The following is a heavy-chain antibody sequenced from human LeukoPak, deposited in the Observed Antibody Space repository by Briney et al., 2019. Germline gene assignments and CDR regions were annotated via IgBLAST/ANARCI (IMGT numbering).Heavy chain of an antibody. V-gene: IGHV3-13*01. CDR3: ARGHSYGYVKSWFDP. J-gene: IGHJ5*02. Sequence: GGSLRLSCAASGSTFSSYDMHWVRQATGKGLEWVSAIGTAGDTYYPGSVKGRFTISRENAKNSLYLQMNSLRAGDTAVYYCARGHSYGYVKSWFDPWGQGTLVTVSS. CDR2: IGTAGDT. CDR1: GSTFSSYD. D-gene: IGHD5-18*01.